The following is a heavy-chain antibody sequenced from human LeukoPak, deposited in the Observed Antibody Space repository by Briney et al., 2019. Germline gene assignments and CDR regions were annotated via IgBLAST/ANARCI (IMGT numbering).Heavy chain of an antibody. J-gene: IGHJ4*02. Sequence: PLGSLRLSCAAPGFTPSNSWRHWVRQSPGKGLMWVSRINRDGGSTNSADSVKGRFTISKDKAKNTLYLQMNSLRAEDTAVYFRARGAGSYILDYWGQGTLVTVSS. CDR2: INRDGGST. D-gene: IGHD6-6*01. V-gene: IGHV3-74*01. CDR1: GFTPSNSW. CDR3: ARGAGSYILDY.